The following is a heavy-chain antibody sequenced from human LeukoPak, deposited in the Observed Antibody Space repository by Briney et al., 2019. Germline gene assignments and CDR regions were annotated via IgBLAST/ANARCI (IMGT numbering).Heavy chain of an antibody. CDR1: GYTFTGYY. J-gene: IGHJ4*02. D-gene: IGHD1-14*01. V-gene: IGHV1-2*02. CDR2: IYPNSGGT. CDR3: ARESPGTSGFDY. Sequence: ASVKVSCKASGYTFTGYYMHWVRQAPGQGLEWMGWIYPNSGGTGYAQNFQGRVTMTWDTSITTAYMELSRLTSDDTAVYYCARESPGTSGFDYWGQGTLVTVSS.